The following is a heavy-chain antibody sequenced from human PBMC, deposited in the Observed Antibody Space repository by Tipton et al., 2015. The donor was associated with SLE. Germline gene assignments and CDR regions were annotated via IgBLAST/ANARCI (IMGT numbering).Heavy chain of an antibody. CDR1: GGSISSHY. D-gene: IGHD2-15*01. J-gene: IGHJ3*02. CDR2: IYTSGST. CDR3: ARSDFVVVVAATTDFDI. V-gene: IGHV4-4*08. Sequence: TLSLTCTVSGGSISSHYWNWIRQPPGKGLEWIGYIYTSGSTYYNPSLKSRVTISVDTSKNQFSLKLSSVTAADTAVYYCARSDFVVVVAATTDFDIWGQGILVTVSS.